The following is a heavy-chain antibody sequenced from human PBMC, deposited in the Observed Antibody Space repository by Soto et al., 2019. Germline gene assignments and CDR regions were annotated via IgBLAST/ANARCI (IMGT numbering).Heavy chain of an antibody. CDR2: IIPILGIA. Sequence: QVQLVQSGAEVKKPGSSVKVSCKASGGTFSSYTISWVRQAPGQGLEWMGRIIPILGIANYAQKFQGRVTIPADKSTSTAYMELSSLRSEDTAVYYCARVELSAGANSMWGQGTLVTVSS. CDR1: GGTFSSYT. D-gene: IGHD1-26*01. CDR3: ARVELSAGANSM. V-gene: IGHV1-69*02. J-gene: IGHJ4*02.